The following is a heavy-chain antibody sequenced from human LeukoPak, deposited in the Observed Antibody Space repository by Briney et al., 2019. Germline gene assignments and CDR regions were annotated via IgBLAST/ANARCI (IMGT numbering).Heavy chain of an antibody. D-gene: IGHD1-26*01. J-gene: IGHJ3*02. CDR1: GFTFSSFG. CDR3: HSTSAREDAFDI. CDR2: ISYVGGKK. Sequence: GGSLRLSCAASGFTFSSFGMHWVRQAPGKGLEWVAVISYVGGKKYFADSVKGRFTISRDNSKNTMHLEMNSLRVEDTALYYCHSTSAREDAFDIWGQGTMVTVSS. V-gene: IGHV3-30*03.